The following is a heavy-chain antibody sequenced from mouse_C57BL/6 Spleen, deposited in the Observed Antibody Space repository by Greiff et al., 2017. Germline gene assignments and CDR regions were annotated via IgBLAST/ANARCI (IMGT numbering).Heavy chain of an antibody. D-gene: IGHD2-4*01. Sequence: VQLQQSGAELMKPGASVKLSCKATGYTFTGYWLEWVKQRPGHGLEWIGELLPGSGSTNYNEKVKGKATFTADTSSNTAYMQLSSLTTEDSSIYYWARMRGHYDYDAWFAYWGQGTLVTVSA. CDR1: GYTFTGYW. J-gene: IGHJ3*01. V-gene: IGHV1-9*01. CDR2: LLPGSGST. CDR3: ARMRGHYDYDAWFAY.